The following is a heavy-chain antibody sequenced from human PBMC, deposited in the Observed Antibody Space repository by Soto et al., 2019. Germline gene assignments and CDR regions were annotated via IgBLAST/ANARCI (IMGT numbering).Heavy chain of an antibody. Sequence: GDSVKVSCKASGYTFTSYAMHWVRQAPGQRLEWMGWINAGNGNTKYSQKFQGRVTITRDTSASTAYMELSSLRSEDTAVYYCARSIVVVTALDYWGQGTLVTVSS. V-gene: IGHV1-3*01. CDR1: GYTFTSYA. CDR2: INAGNGNT. J-gene: IGHJ4*02. D-gene: IGHD2-21*02. CDR3: ARSIVVVTALDY.